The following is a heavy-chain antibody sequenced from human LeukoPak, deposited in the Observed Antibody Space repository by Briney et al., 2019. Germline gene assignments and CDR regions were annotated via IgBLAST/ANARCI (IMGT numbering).Heavy chain of an antibody. CDR2: IRYDGSNK. CDR1: GFTFSSYG. Sequence: SGGSLRLSCAASGFTFSSYGMHWVRQAPGKGLEWVAFIRYDGSNKYYADSVKGRFTISRDNSKNTLYLQMNSLRAEDTAVYYCAKLERGYSYGYVDYWGQGTLVTVSS. J-gene: IGHJ4*02. D-gene: IGHD5-18*01. CDR3: AKLERGYSYGYVDY. V-gene: IGHV3-30*02.